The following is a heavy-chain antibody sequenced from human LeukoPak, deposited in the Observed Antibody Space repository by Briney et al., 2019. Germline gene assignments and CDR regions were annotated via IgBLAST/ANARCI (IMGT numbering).Heavy chain of an antibody. CDR2: IKSKSDGGTT. V-gene: IGHV3-15*01. J-gene: IGHJ3*01. CDR3: AHGLWHYDAFDV. CDR1: GSTFTKAW. D-gene: IGHD3-10*01. Sequence: GGSLRLSCAASGSTFTKAWMNWVRQATGKGLEWVGRIKSKSDGGTTDYAAPVKDRFTISRDDPKFTLYLQMNSLKTEDTAVYYCAHGLWHYDAFDVWGQGTMVTVSS.